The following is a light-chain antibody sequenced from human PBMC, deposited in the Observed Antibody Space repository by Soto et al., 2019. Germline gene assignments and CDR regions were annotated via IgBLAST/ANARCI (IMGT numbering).Light chain of an antibody. V-gene: IGKV1-27*01. Sequence: DIQMTQSPSPLSASVGDRVTITCRASQGISNYLAWYQQKPGKAPKLLIYAASTLQSGVPSRFSGSGSGTEFPLTSSSPPPADVATYSLQKYNSAPRAFGQGTKVEIK. CDR3: QKYNSAPRA. CDR1: QGISNY. J-gene: IGKJ1*01. CDR2: AAS.